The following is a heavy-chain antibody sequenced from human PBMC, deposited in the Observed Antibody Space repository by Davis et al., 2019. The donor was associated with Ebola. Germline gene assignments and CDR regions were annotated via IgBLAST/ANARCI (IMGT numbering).Heavy chain of an antibody. CDR3: ARQARVDV. V-gene: IGHV3-23*01. J-gene: IGHJ6*02. CDR2: ISYSGE. CDR1: GFTFSRFA. Sequence: GESLKISCAASGFTFSRFAMTWVRQAPGKGLEWVSTISYSGENYADSVKGRFTVSRDDFNSALFLQMNSLRVEDTAVYYCARQARVDVWGQGTTVTVSS.